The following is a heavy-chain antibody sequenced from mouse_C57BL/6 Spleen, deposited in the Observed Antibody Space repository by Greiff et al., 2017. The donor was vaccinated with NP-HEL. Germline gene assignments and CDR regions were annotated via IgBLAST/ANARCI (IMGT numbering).Heavy chain of an antibody. CDR2: IDPSDSYT. CDR3: ARELSMDY. CDR1: GYTFTSYW. V-gene: IGHV1-59*01. Sequence: VQLQQSGAELVRPGTSVKLSCKASGYTFTSYWTHWVKQRPGQGLEWIGVIDPSDSYTNYNQKFKGKATLTVDTSSSTAYMQLSSLTSEDSAVYYCARELSMDYWGQGTSVTVSS. D-gene: IGHD1-3*01. J-gene: IGHJ4*01.